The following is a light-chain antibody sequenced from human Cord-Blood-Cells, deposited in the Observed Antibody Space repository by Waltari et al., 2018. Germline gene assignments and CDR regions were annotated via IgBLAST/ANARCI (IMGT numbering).Light chain of an antibody. Sequence: NFMLTQPHSVSESPGKTVTISCTGSSGSLSSNYVQWYQLRPGSAPTTVIYEDNQRPSGVPDRFSGSIDSSSNSASLTISGLKTEDEADYYCQSYDSSNWVFGGGTKLTVL. V-gene: IGLV6-57*02. CDR3: QSYDSSNWV. CDR1: SGSLSSNY. J-gene: IGLJ3*02. CDR2: EDN.